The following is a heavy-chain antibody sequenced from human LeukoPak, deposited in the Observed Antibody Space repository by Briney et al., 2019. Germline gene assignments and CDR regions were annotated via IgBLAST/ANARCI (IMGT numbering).Heavy chain of an antibody. CDR1: GGSFSGYY. Sequence: PSETLSLTCAVYGGSFSGYYWSWIRQPPGKGLEWIGEINHSGSTNYNPSLKSRVTISVDKSKNQFSLKLSSVTAADTAVYYCARDSGGLDYWGQGTLVTVSS. V-gene: IGHV4-34*01. CDR3: ARDSGGLDY. CDR2: INHSGST. D-gene: IGHD6-19*01. J-gene: IGHJ4*02.